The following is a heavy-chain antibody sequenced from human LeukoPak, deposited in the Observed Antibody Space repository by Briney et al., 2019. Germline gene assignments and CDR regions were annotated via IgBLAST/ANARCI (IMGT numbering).Heavy chain of an antibody. CDR1: VGSLSRGSYY. J-gene: IGHJ3*02. V-gene: IGHV4-61*02. CDR2: IYTSGST. Sequence: SQTLSLTCTVSVGSLSRGSYYGGSVRQPAGRGLEWIGRIYTSGSTNYNPSLKSRVTISVDTSKNQFSLKLSSVAAADTAVYYCASAGYSDAFDIWGQGTMVTVSS. D-gene: IGHD5-18*01. CDR3: ASAGYSDAFDI.